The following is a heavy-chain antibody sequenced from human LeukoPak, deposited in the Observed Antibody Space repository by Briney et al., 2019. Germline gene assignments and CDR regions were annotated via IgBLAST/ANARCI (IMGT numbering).Heavy chain of an antibody. V-gene: IGHV4-39*07. CDR1: GGSFSSYY. CDR2: IYYSGST. CDR3: ARDGEMATIENYFEY. D-gene: IGHD5-24*01. Sequence: PSETLSLTCAVYGGSFSSYYWGWIRQPPGKGLEWIGSIYYSGSTHYNPSLKSRVTMSLDTTKNQFSLKLSSVTAADTAVYYCARDGEMATIENYFEYWGQGILVTVSS. J-gene: IGHJ4*02.